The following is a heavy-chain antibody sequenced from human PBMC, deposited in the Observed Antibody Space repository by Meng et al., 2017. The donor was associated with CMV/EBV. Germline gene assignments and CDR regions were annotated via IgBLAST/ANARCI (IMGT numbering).Heavy chain of an antibody. CDR2: MNPNSGNT. CDR3: ASSSSAGYYYYYGMDA. V-gene: IGHV1-8*01. J-gene: IGHJ6*02. D-gene: IGHD6-6*01. Sequence: ASVKVSCKASGYTFTSYDINWVRQATGQGLEWMGWMNPNSGNTGYAQKFQGRVTMTRNTSISTAYMELSSLRSEDTAVYYCASSSSAGYYYYYGMDAWGQGTTVTVSS. CDR1: GYTFTSYD.